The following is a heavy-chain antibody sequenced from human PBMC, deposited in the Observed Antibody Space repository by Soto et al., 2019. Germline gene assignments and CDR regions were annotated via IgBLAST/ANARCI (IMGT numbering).Heavy chain of an antibody. CDR1: GGSISRYY. Sequence: QVQLQESGPGLVKPSETLSLTCTVSGGSISRYYWSWIRQPPGKGLEWIGYIYYSGSTNYNPSLKIRVTISVDTSKNQFSLKLSSVTAADTAVYYCARRWGRTFDYWGQGTLVTVSS. D-gene: IGHD7-27*01. J-gene: IGHJ4*02. CDR2: IYYSGST. CDR3: ARRWGRTFDY. V-gene: IGHV4-59*08.